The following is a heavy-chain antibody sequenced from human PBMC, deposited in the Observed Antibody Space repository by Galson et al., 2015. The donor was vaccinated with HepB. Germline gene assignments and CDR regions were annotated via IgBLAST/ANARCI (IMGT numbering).Heavy chain of an antibody. D-gene: IGHD3-10*01. CDR3: ARELQLLWFGPYPTRGAFDI. CDR2: ISYDGSNK. CDR1: GFTFSSYA. Sequence: SLRLSCAASGFTFSSYAMHWVRQAPGKGLEWVAVISYDGSNKYYADSVKGRFTISRDNSKNTLYLQMNSLRAEDTAVYYCARELQLLWFGPYPTRGAFDIWGQGTMVTVSS. J-gene: IGHJ3*02. V-gene: IGHV3-30-3*01.